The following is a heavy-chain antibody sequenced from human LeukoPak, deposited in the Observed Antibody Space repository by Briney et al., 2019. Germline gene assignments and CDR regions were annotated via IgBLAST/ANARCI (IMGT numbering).Heavy chain of an antibody. V-gene: IGHV4-30-2*01. CDR1: GGSISSGGYS. Sequence: PSQTLSLTCAVSGGSISSGGYSWSWIRQPPGKGLEWIGYIYHSGSTYYNPSLKSRVTISVDRSKSQFSLKLSSVTAADTAVYYCARMTNYYDSSGSLDAFDIWGQGTMVTVSS. D-gene: IGHD3-22*01. J-gene: IGHJ3*02. CDR3: ARMTNYYDSSGSLDAFDI. CDR2: IYHSGST.